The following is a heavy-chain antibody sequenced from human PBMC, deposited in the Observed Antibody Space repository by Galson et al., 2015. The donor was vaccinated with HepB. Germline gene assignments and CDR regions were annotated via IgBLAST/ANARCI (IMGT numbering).Heavy chain of an antibody. Sequence: SATLSLTCTVSGDSITRGSYYWGWIRQSPGKGLEWIGSIYYSGTTDYNPPLENRVTVSADTSKNQVPLKLSSVTATETAVYYCTRQDGGGGGLYWGRGVLVTVSS. CDR2: IYYSGTT. CDR1: GDSITRGSYY. D-gene: IGHD2-15*01. V-gene: IGHV4-39*01. J-gene: IGHJ4*02. CDR3: TRQDGGGGGLY.